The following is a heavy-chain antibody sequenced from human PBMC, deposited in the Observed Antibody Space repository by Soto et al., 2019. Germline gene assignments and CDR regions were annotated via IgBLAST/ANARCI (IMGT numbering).Heavy chain of an antibody. Sequence: SETLSLTCTVSGGSISSYYWSWIRQPPGKGLEWIGYIYYSGSTNYNPSLKSRVTISVDTSKNQFSLKLSSVTAADTAVYYCARAGHSSSWDYYYMDVWGKGTTVTVPS. CDR1: GGSISSYY. D-gene: IGHD6-13*01. V-gene: IGHV4-59*01. J-gene: IGHJ6*03. CDR2: IYYSGST. CDR3: ARAGHSSSWDYYYMDV.